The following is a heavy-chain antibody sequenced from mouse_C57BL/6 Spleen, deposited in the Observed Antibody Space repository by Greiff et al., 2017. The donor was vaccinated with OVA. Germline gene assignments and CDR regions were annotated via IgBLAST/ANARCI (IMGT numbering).Heavy chain of an antibody. CDR1: GFTFSDYY. V-gene: IGHV5-12*01. CDR2: ISNGGGST. CDR3: ARQENYYDYDVGAMDY. J-gene: IGHJ4*01. Sequence: EVKLVESGGGLVQPGGSLKLSCAASGFTFSDYYMYWVRQTPEKRLEWVAYISNGGGSTYYPDTVKGRFTISRDNAKNTLYLQMSRLKSEDTAMYYCARQENYYDYDVGAMDYWGQGTSVTVSS. D-gene: IGHD2-4*01.